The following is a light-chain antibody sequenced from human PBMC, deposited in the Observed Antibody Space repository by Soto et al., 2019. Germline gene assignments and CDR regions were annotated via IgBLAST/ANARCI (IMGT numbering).Light chain of an antibody. CDR2: GNS. CDR1: SSNIGAGYD. Sequence: QSVLTQPPSVSGAPGQRVTISCTGSSSNIGAGYDVHWYQQLPGTAPKLLIYGNSNRPSGVPDRFSGSKSGTSASLAITGLQTEDEADYYCHSYDSSLSADVFGTGTKLTVL. J-gene: IGLJ1*01. CDR3: HSYDSSLSADV. V-gene: IGLV1-40*01.